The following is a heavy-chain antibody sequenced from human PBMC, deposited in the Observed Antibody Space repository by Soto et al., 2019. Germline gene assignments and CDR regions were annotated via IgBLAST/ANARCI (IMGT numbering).Heavy chain of an antibody. J-gene: IGHJ6*02. CDR3: ARPYYGSGSRYYGMDV. V-gene: IGHV5-51*01. Sequence: GESLKISCKGSGYSFTSYWIGWVRQMPGIGLEWMGIIYPGDSDTRYSPSFQGQVTISADKSISTAYLQWSSLKASDTAMYYCARPYYGSGSRYYGMDVWGQGTTVTVSS. CDR2: IYPGDSDT. D-gene: IGHD3-10*01. CDR1: GYSFTSYW.